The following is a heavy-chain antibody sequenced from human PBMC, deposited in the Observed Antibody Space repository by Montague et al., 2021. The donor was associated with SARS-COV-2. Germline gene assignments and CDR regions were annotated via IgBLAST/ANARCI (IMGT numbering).Heavy chain of an antibody. CDR2: IYYSGST. J-gene: IGHJ5*02. CDR1: GGSISSSSYY. V-gene: IGHV4-39*01. CDR3: ARTFWGSWFGESWFGP. D-gene: IGHD3-10*01. Sequence: SETLSLTCSVSGGSISSSSYYWGWIHQSPGKGLEWIGSIYYSGSTYYNPSLKSRVTISVDTSKKQFSLKVTPVTAADTAVYYCARTFWGSWFGESWFGPWGQGTLVTVSS.